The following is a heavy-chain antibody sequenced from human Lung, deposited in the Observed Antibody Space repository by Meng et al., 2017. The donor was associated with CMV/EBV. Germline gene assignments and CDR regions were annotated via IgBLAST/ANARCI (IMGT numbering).Heavy chain of an antibody. J-gene: IGHJ4*02. Sequence: GEXXTISCAASGFTVSSNYMSWVRQAPGKGLEWVSVIYSADGTYYADSVKGRFTISRDNSKKMLYLQMNSLRAEDTAVYYCARDGGEMATNYFDYWRQGTLVTVSS. CDR2: IYSADGT. CDR1: GFTVSSNY. CDR3: ARDGGEMATNYFDY. D-gene: IGHD5-24*01. V-gene: IGHV3-66*02.